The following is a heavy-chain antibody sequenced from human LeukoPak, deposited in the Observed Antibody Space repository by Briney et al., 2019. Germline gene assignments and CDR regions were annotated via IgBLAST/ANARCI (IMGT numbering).Heavy chain of an antibody. Sequence: PGGSLRLSCAASVFTFSSYAMSWVRQAPGKGLEWVSAISGSGGSTYYADSVKGRFTISRDNSKNTLYLQMNSLRAEDTAVYYCATDPVGDTAMVNWFVPRRQGTLVTVSS. CDR1: VFTFSSYA. V-gene: IGHV3-23*01. CDR3: ATDPVGDTAMVNWFVP. J-gene: IGHJ5*02. D-gene: IGHD5-18*01. CDR2: ISGSGGST.